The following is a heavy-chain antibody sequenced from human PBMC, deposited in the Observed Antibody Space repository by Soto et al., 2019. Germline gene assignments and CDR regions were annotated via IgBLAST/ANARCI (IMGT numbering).Heavy chain of an antibody. CDR3: AKGPKGKVITSTFDY. V-gene: IGHV3-9*01. CDR2: ISWNSGSI. J-gene: IGHJ4*02. Sequence: ESGGGLVQPGRSLRLSCAASGFTFDDYAMHWVRQAPGKGLEWVSGISWNSGSIGYADSVKGRFTISRDNAKNSLYLQMNSLRAVDTALYYRAKGPKGKVITSTFDYWGQGTLVTVSS. CDR1: GFTFDDYA. D-gene: IGHD3-22*01.